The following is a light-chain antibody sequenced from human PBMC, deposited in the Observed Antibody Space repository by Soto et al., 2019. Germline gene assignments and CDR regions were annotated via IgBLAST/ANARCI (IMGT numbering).Light chain of an antibody. CDR2: DVS. V-gene: IGLV2-18*02. J-gene: IGLJ1*01. CDR3: SSYTTSRTDV. Sequence: QSALTQPPSVSGSPGQSVSISCTGTSSDVGSYNRVSWYQQPPGTAPKRMIYDVSNRPSGVLDPFAVSKSGNTAYLTISGLQAEDEADYYCSSYTTSRTDVFGTGTKVTVL. CDR1: SSDVGSYNR.